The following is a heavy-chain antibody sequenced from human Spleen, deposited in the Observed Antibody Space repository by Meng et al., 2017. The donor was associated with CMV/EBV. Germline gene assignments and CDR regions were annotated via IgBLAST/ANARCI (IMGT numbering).Heavy chain of an antibody. Sequence: GESLKISCAASGFTFSSYAMSWVRQAPGKGLEWVSAISGSGGSTYYADSVKGRFTISRDNSKNTLYLQMNSLRAEDTAVYYCAKDLYCTSVSCTWDCWGQGTLVTVSS. V-gene: IGHV3-23*01. CDR3: AKDLYCTSVSCTWDC. CDR2: ISGSGGST. CDR1: GFTFSSYA. J-gene: IGHJ4*02. D-gene: IGHD2-2*01.